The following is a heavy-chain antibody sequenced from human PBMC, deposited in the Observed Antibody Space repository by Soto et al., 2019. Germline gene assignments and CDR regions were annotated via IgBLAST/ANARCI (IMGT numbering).Heavy chain of an antibody. Sequence: QVKLQESGPGLVKPSQTLSLTCTVSGGSINSGGYYWSWIRPHPGKGLEWVGYIYYSVNTYYNPSLKSRVTISVDTSKNQFSLKLSSVTAADTAVYYWACEGVNYKVSSGYWVIYGLDVWGQGTRVTVSS. D-gene: IGHD3-22*01. CDR3: ACEGVNYKVSSGYWVIYGLDV. CDR2: IYYSVNT. V-gene: IGHV4-31*03. J-gene: IGHJ6*02. CDR1: GGSINSGGYY.